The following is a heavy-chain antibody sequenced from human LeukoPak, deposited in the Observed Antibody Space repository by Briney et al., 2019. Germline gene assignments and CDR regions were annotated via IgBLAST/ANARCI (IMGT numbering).Heavy chain of an antibody. CDR3: ARQAYIAAAGEGFDY. D-gene: IGHD6-13*01. CDR2: IYTSGST. J-gene: IGHJ4*02. CDR1: GGSISSYY. V-gene: IGHV4-4*07. Sequence: SETLSLTCTVSGGSISSYYWSWIRQPAGKGLEWIGRIYTSGSTNYNPSLKSRVTMSVDTSKNQFSLKLSSVTAADTAVYYCARQAYIAAAGEGFDYWGQGTLVTVSS.